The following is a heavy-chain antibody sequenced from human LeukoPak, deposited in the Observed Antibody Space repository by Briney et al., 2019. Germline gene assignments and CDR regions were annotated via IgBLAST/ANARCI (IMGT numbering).Heavy chain of an antibody. CDR3: ARVAYYGSGSYFSF. V-gene: IGHV1-2*02. Sequence: ASVNVSCKASGYTFIGFYIHWVRQAPGQGLEWMGWINPNSGGTNYAQKFQGRVTMTRDTSISTAYMELSRLRSDDTAVYYCARVAYYGSGSYFSFWGQGTLVTVSS. J-gene: IGHJ4*02. D-gene: IGHD3-10*01. CDR1: GYTFIGFY. CDR2: INPNSGGT.